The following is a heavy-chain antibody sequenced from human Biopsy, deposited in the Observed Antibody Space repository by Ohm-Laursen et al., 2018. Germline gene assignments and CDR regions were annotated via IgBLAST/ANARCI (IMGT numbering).Heavy chain of an antibody. D-gene: IGHD1-26*01. Sequence: SLRLSCTASGFSFDDFAMHWVRQSPGKGLEWVAGIDWNSRNINYGDSVKGRFSVSRDNAKNSLYLQMNSLRGEDTALYYCVKDTNWNYVWDRPGATKGMDVWGQGTTVTVSS. CDR3: VKDTNWNYVWDRPGATKGMDV. J-gene: IGHJ6*02. CDR1: GFSFDDFA. CDR2: IDWNSRNI. V-gene: IGHV3-9*01.